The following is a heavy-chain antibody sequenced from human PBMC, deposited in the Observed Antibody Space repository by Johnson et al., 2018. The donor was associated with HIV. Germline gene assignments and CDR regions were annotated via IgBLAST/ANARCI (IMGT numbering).Heavy chain of an antibody. Sequence: RLVESGGGVVQPGRSLRLSCAASGFTFSSYGMHWVRQAPGKGLEWVAVISYDGSNKYYADSVKGRFTISRDNSKNTLYLQMNSLRAEDTAVYYCARAMTTVSTWAFDIWGQGTMVTVSS. J-gene: IGHJ3*02. V-gene: IGHV3-30*03. CDR2: ISYDGSNK. CDR3: ARAMTTVSTWAFDI. CDR1: GFTFSSYG. D-gene: IGHD4-17*01.